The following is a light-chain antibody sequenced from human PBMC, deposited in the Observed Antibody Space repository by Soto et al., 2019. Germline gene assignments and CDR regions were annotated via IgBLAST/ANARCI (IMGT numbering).Light chain of an antibody. CDR2: LEGSGSY. CDR3: ETWDSNTRV. Sequence: QPVLTQSSSASASLGSSVKLTCTLSSGHSSYIIAWHQQQPGKAPRYLMKLEGSGSYNKGSGVPDRFSGYSSGADRYLTISHLQFEYEADYYFETWDSNTRVFGGGTKLTVL. V-gene: IGLV4-60*02. CDR1: SGHSSYI. J-gene: IGLJ3*02.